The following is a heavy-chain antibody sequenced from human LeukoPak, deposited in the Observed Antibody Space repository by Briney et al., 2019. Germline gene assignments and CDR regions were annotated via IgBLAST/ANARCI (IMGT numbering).Heavy chain of an antibody. V-gene: IGHV1-18*01. D-gene: IGHD6-13*01. CDR3: ARQTEAGIEDY. Sequence: ASVKVSCKVSGYTLTELSMHWVRQAPGKGLEWMGWISAYNGNTNYAQKLQGRVTMTTDTSTSTAYMELRSLRSDDTAVYYCARQTEAGIEDYWGQGTLVTVSS. CDR2: ISAYNGNT. CDR1: GYTLTELS. J-gene: IGHJ4*02.